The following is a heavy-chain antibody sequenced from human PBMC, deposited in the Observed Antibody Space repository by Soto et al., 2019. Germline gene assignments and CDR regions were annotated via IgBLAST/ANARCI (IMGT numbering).Heavy chain of an antibody. CDR3: ARGPALAGLQLWLVL. D-gene: IGHD5-18*01. V-gene: IGHV1-3*05. J-gene: IGHJ4*02. CDR2: INAGNGNT. Sequence: QVQLVQSGAEEKKPGASVKVSCKASGYTFTSYAMHWVRQAPGQRLEWMGWINAGNGNTKYSQKFQGRVTITRDTSASTAYMELSSLRSEDTSVYYCARGPALAGLQLWLVLWGQGTLVTVSS. CDR1: GYTFTSYA.